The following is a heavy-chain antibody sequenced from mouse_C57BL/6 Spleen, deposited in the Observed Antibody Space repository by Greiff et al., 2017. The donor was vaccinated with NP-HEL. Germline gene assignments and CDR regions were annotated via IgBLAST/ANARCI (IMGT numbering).Heavy chain of an antibody. J-gene: IGHJ1*03. CDR1: GYTFTSYW. D-gene: IGHD1-2*01. CDR2: IDPSDSYT. Sequence: VQLQQPGAELVKPGASVKLSCKASGYTFTSYWMQWVKQRPGQGLEWIGEIDPSDSYTNYNQKFKGKATLTVDTSSSTAYMQLSSLTSEDSAVYYCARLRQGYFDVWGTGTTVTVSS. CDR3: ARLRQGYFDV. V-gene: IGHV1-50*01.